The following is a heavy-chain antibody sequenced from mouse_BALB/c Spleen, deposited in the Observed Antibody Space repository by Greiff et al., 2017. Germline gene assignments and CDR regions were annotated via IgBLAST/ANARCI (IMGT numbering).Heavy chain of an antibody. CDR2: INPSTGYT. J-gene: IGHJ3*01. CDR3: ARVYAAY. Sequence: QVQLLQSGAELAKPGASVKLSCKASGFTFTSYWMHWVKQRPGKGLEWIGYINPSTGYTEYNQKFKDKATLTADKSSSTAYMQLSSLTSEDSAVYYCARVYAAYWGQGTLVTVSA. CDR1: GFTFTSYW. D-gene: IGHD1-1*01. V-gene: IGHV1-7*01.